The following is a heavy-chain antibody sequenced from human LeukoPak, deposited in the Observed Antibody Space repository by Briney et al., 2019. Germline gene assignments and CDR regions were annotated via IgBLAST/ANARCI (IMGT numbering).Heavy chain of an antibody. D-gene: IGHD3-22*01. CDR3: ARHGNYYDTSQSDP. CDR2: VYHSGST. CDR1: GYSISSGYY. Sequence: PSETLSLTCAVSGYSISSGYYWGWIRQPPGKGLEWIGSVYHSGSTYYNPSLKSRVTISVDTSKNQFSLKLSSVTAADTAGYYCARHGNYYDTSQSDPWGQGTLVTVSS. V-gene: IGHV4-38-2*01. J-gene: IGHJ5*02.